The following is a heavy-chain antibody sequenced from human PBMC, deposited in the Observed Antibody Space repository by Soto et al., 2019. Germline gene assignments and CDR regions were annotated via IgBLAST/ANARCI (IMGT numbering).Heavy chain of an antibody. Sequence: GGSLRLSCAASGFSFTDAWMGWVRQAPGRGLEWVGRIKSRTHGGTADFPAPVKGRFSISRDDSKSTLYLQMTSLQTEDTAVYHCTSDVGHMSLPLFSSWGQGTLVTVSS. CDR1: GFSFTDAW. CDR3: TSDVGHMSLPLFSS. CDR2: IKSRTHGGTA. D-gene: IGHD1-26*01. J-gene: IGHJ5*02. V-gene: IGHV3-15*05.